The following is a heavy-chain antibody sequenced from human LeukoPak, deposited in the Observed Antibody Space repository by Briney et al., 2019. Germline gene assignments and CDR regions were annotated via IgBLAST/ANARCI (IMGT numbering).Heavy chain of an antibody. V-gene: IGHV4-34*01. Sequence: SETLSLTCAVYGGSFSGYYWSWIRQPPGKGLEWIGENNHSGSTNYNPSLKSRVTISVDTSKNQFSLKLSSVTAADTAVYYCARGPGDYEDYWGQGTLVTVSS. J-gene: IGHJ4*02. CDR1: GGSFSGYY. CDR2: NNHSGST. CDR3: ARGPGDYEDY. D-gene: IGHD4-17*01.